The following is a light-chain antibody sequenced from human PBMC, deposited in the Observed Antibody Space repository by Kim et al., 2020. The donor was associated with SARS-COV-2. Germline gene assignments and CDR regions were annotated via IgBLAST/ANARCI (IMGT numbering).Light chain of an antibody. Sequence: ASVGDTVTITCRASQAIRNDLGWYQQKPGKAPKVLIAAASILHTGVPSRFSGSGSGTDFTLTINSLQPEDFATYYCLQDYTYPWTFGQGTKVDIK. V-gene: IGKV1-6*01. CDR3: LQDYTYPWT. CDR2: AAS. CDR1: QAIRND. J-gene: IGKJ1*01.